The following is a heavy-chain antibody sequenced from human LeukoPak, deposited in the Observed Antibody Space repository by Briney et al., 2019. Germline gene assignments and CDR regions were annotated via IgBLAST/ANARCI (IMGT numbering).Heavy chain of an antibody. D-gene: IGHD2-2*02. CDR1: GGSISSGGYY. V-gene: IGHV4-31*03. CDR2: IYYSGST. CDR3: ARDGYCSSTSCFTYNWFDP. Sequence: SETLSLTCTVSGGSISSGGYYWSWIRQHPGKGLEWIGYIYYSGSTYYNPSLKSRVTISVDTSKNQFSLKLSSVTAADTAVYYCARDGYCSSTSCFTYNWFDPWGQGTLVTVSS. J-gene: IGHJ5*02.